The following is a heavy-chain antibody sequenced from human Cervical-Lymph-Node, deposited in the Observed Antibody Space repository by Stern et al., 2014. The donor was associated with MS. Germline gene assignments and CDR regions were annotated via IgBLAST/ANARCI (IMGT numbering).Heavy chain of an antibody. CDR1: GNTSPAY. D-gene: IGHD3-10*01. J-gene: IGHJ4*02. CDR3: ARGSRGVKTMFY. V-gene: IGHV1-2*04. CDR2: INPNSGGT. Sequence: QVQLVQSGAGGKKPGAPGKAPARASGNTSPAYLWTGFGRAPGKGFGGLGWINPNSGGTNYALKFQDWVTLTRDTSISTAYMELSRLRSDDTAVYYCARGSRGVKTMFYWGQGTLVTVSS.